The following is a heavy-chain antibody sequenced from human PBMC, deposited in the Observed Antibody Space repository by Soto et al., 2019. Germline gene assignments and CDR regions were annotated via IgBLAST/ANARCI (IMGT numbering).Heavy chain of an antibody. CDR1: GFTVSNNY. Sequence: GGSLRLSCAASGFTVSNNYMSWVRQAPGKGLEWVSVIYSGGGTYYADSVKGRFTISRDNSKNTLYLQMNSLRAEDTAVYYCARYGDYLYYFDYWGQGTLVTVSS. D-gene: IGHD4-17*01. CDR2: IYSGGGT. CDR3: ARYGDYLYYFDY. J-gene: IGHJ4*02. V-gene: IGHV3-53*01.